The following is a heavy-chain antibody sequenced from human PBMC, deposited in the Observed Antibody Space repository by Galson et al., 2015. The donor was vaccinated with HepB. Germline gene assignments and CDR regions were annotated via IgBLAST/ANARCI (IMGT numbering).Heavy chain of an antibody. V-gene: IGHV3-33*01. CDR3: ARDPSEYCTSTSCYTYWFDP. D-gene: IGHD2-2*02. CDR1: GFSVSYYG. Sequence: SLRLSCAASGFSVSYYGMHWVRQAPGKGLEWVAVIWYDGSNKYYGDSVKGRFTISRDNSKNTLYLQMNSLRAEDTAVYYCARDPSEYCTSTSCYTYWFDPWGQGTLVTVSS. CDR2: IWYDGSNK. J-gene: IGHJ5*02.